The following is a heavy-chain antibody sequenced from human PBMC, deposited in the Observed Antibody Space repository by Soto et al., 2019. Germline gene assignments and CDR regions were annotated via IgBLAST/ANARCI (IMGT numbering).Heavy chain of an antibody. D-gene: IGHD1-26*01. CDR2: IYYSGST. CDR3: ARKGLVRATLYFYCMDD. CDR1: GRSVSSSSYD. J-gene: IGHJ6*02. Sequence: SLTFHVHGRSVSSSSYDGSWIRKPPGKGLEWIGYIYYSGSTNYNPSLKSRVTISVDTSKDQFSLKLSSVTAADTAVYYCARKGLVRATLYFYCMDDWGQGTSVTV. V-gene: IGHV4-61*01.